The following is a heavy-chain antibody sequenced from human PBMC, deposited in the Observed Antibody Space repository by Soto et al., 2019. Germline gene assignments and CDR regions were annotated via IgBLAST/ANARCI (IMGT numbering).Heavy chain of an antibody. CDR1: GGSISSGGYY. V-gene: IGHV4-31*03. CDR3: ARDLRGVAAPGGDAFDI. CDR2: IYHSGST. J-gene: IGHJ3*02. Sequence: QVQLQESGPGLVKPSQTLSLTCTVSGGSISSGGYYWSWIRQHSGKGLEWIGYIYHSGSTYYNPSLKSRVTISVDTSKNQFSLKLSSVTAADTAVYYCARDLRGVAAPGGDAFDIWGQGTMVTVSS. D-gene: IGHD3-10*01.